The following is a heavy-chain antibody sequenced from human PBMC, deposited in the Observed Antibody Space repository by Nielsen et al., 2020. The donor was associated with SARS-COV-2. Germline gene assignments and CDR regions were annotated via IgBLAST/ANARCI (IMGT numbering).Heavy chain of an antibody. CDR1: GFTFSSYA. J-gene: IGHJ4*02. V-gene: IGHV3-23*01. CDR2: ISGSGGST. D-gene: IGHD6-19*01. Sequence: GESLKISCAASGFTFSSYAMSWVRQAPGKGLEWVSAISGSGGSTYYADSVKGRFTISRDNSKNTLYLQMNSLRAEDTAVYYCAKVGIAVAGTHDYWGQGTLVTVSS. CDR3: AKVGIAVAGTHDY.